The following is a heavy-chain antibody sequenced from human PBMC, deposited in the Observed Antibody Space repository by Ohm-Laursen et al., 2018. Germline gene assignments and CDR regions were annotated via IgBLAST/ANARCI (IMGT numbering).Heavy chain of an antibody. CDR1: GGSISSYY. CDR3: ARGPNYYDSRWFDP. Sequence: TLSLTCTVSGGSISSYYWSWIRQPPGKGLEWIGYIYYSGSTNYNPSLKSRVTISVDTSKNQFSLNLSSVTAADTAVYYCARGPNYYDSRWFDPWGQGTLVTVSS. D-gene: IGHD3-22*01. V-gene: IGHV4-59*12. CDR2: IYYSGST. J-gene: IGHJ5*02.